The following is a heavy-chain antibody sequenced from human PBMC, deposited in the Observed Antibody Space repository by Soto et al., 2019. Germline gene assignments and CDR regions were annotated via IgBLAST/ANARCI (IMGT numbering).Heavy chain of an antibody. Sequence: PGGSLRLSCAASGFTFSSYAMSWVRQAPGKGLEWVSAISGSGGSTYYADSVKGRFTISRDNSKNTLYLQMNSLRAEDTAVYYCAKDDRRELRFLEWSQLLDLFDYWGQGTMVTVSS. CDR2: ISGSGGST. CDR1: GFTFSSYA. V-gene: IGHV3-23*01. J-gene: IGHJ4*03. D-gene: IGHD3-3*01. CDR3: AKDDRRELRFLEWSQLLDLFDY.